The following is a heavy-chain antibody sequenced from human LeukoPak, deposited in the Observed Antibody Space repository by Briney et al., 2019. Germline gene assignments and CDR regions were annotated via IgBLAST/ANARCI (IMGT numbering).Heavy chain of an antibody. CDR2: IYHSGST. CDR3: ARASSSWYYFDY. D-gene: IGHD6-13*01. J-gene: IGHJ4*02. Sequence: PSETLSLTCAVSGGSPSCSNWWSWARQPPGKGLEWIGEIYHSGSTNYNPSLKSRVTIPVDKSKNQFSLKLSSVTAADTAVYYCARASSSWYYFDYWGQGTLVTVSS. CDR1: GGSPSCSNW. V-gene: IGHV4-4*02.